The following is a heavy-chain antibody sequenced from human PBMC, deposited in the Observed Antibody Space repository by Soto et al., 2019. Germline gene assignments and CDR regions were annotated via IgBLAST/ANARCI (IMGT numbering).Heavy chain of an antibody. Sequence: QVQLVESGGGVVQPGRSLRLSCVASGFTFSSYGMHWVRQAPCKWLEWVAIISYDGSNTYYADSFKGRFTISRDNSKNTLYLQMNSLRAEDTSVYYCAKEGGLSGSYYISSSYYFDYWGQGTLVTVSS. J-gene: IGHJ4*02. CDR2: ISYDGSNT. CDR1: GFTFSSYG. CDR3: AKEGGLSGSYYISSSYYFDY. V-gene: IGHV3-30*18. D-gene: IGHD1-26*01.